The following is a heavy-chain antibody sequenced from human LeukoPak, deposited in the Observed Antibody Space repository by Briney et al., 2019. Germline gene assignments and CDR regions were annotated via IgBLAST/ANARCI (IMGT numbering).Heavy chain of an antibody. Sequence: GGSLRLSCAASGFTFSSYAMHWVRQAPGKGLEWVAVISYDGSNKYYADSVKGRFTISRDNSKNTLYLQMNSLRAEDTAVYYCARSEQFPYYMDVWGKGTTVTVSS. J-gene: IGHJ6*03. CDR2: ISYDGSNK. CDR3: ARSEQFPYYMDV. V-gene: IGHV3-30*04. D-gene: IGHD6-19*01. CDR1: GFTFSSYA.